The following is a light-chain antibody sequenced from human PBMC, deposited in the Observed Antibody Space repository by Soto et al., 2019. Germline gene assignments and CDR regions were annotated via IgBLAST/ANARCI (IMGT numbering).Light chain of an antibody. CDR2: WAS. CDR1: QSVLYSSNNKNY. J-gene: IGKJ1*01. Sequence: DIVMTHSPDSLAVSLGERATINCKSSQSVLYSSNNKNYLAWYQQKPGQPPKLLIYWASTRESGVPDRFSGSGSGTDFTLTISSLQAEDFAVYYCQQYGSSPKTFGQGTKVDIK. CDR3: QQYGSSPKT. V-gene: IGKV4-1*01.